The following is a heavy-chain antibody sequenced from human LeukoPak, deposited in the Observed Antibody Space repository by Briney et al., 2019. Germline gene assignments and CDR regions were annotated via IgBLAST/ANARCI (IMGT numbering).Heavy chain of an antibody. CDR3: ARVVKSPDITMVRGVTPSNWFDP. CDR1: GGTFSSYA. V-gene: IGHV1-69*06. Sequence: AASVKVSCKASGGTFSSYAISWVRQAPGQGLEWMGGIIPIFGTANYAQKFQGRVTITADKSTSTAYMELSSLRSEDTAVYYCARVVKSPDITMVRGVTPSNWFDPWGQGTLVTVSS. J-gene: IGHJ5*02. D-gene: IGHD3-10*01. CDR2: IIPIFGTA.